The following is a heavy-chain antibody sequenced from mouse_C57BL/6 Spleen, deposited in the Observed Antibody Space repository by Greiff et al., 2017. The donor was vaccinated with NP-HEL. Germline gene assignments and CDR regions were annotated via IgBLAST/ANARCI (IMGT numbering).Heavy chain of an antibody. CDR1: GYAFTNYL. Sequence: QVQLQQSGAELVRPGTSVKVSCKASGYAFTNYLIEWVKQRPGQGLEWIGVINPGSGGTNYNEKFKGKATLTADKSSSTAYMQLSSLTSEDSAVYFCARLNWDYAMGYWGQRTSVTVSS. J-gene: IGHJ4*01. V-gene: IGHV1-54*01. CDR3: ARLNWDYAMGY. D-gene: IGHD4-1*01. CDR2: INPGSGGT.